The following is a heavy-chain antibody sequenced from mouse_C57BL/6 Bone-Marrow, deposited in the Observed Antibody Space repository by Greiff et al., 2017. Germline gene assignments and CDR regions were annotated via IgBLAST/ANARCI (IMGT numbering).Heavy chain of an antibody. CDR3: ARGVWDPLDY. Sequence: QVQLQQSGAELMKPGASVKLSCKATGYTFTGYWIEWVKQRPGHGLEWIGEILPGSGSTNYTEKFKGKATFTADTSSNTAYMQLSSLTTEDSAIYYCARGVWDPLDYWGQGTTLTVSS. CDR2: ILPGSGST. J-gene: IGHJ2*01. V-gene: IGHV1-9*01. D-gene: IGHD4-1*01. CDR1: GYTFTGYW.